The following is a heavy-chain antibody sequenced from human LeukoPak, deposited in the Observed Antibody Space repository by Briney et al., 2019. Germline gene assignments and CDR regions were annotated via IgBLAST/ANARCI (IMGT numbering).Heavy chain of an antibody. J-gene: IGHJ4*02. CDR1: GGSISSGGYS. CDR2: IYHSGST. Sequence: SETLSLTCAVSGGSISSGGYSWSWIRQPPGKGLEWIGYIYHSGSTNYNPSLKSRVTISVDTSKNQFSLKLSSVTAADTAVYYCARARGIAVAGTGFDYWGQGTLVTVSS. V-gene: IGHV4-30-2*01. CDR3: ARARGIAVAGTGFDY. D-gene: IGHD6-19*01.